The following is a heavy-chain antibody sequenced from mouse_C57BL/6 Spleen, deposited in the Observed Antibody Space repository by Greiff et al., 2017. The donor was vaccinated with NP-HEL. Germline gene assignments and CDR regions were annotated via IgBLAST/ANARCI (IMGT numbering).Heavy chain of an antibody. Sequence: EVKLMESGGGLVKPGGSLKLSCAASGFTFSDYGMHWVRQAPEKGLEWVAYISSGSSTIYYADTVKGRFTISRDNAKNTLFLQMTSLRSEDTAMYYCARSYDGYYVGFAYWGQGTLVTVSA. V-gene: IGHV5-17*01. CDR1: GFTFSDYG. CDR2: ISSGSSTI. CDR3: ARSYDGYYVGFAY. D-gene: IGHD2-3*01. J-gene: IGHJ3*01.